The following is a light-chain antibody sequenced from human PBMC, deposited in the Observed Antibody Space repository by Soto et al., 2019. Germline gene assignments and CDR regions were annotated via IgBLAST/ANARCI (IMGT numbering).Light chain of an antibody. CDR3: QQYGSSPRT. J-gene: IGKJ1*01. Sequence: EIVLTQSPATLSLSPGERATLSCRASQSASSNFLAWYQQKPGQAPRLLIYGASSRATGIPDRFSGSGSGTDFTLTISRLEPEDFAVYYCQQYGSSPRTFGQGTKVDIK. CDR2: GAS. CDR1: QSASSNF. V-gene: IGKV3-20*01.